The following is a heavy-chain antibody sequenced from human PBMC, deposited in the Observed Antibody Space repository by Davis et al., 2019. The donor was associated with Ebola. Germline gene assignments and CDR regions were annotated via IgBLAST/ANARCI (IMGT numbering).Heavy chain of an antibody. D-gene: IGHD4-17*01. Sequence: MPSETLSLTCTVSGGSISSSSYYLGWIRHPPGKGLEWIGSIYYSGSIYYNPSLKSRVTMFADTSKNQLSLKLSSVTAADLAVYYCAVWFTTVTTESGYWGQGTLVTVSS. V-gene: IGHV4-39*01. CDR1: GGSISSSSYY. CDR2: IYYSGSI. CDR3: AVWFTTVTTESGY. J-gene: IGHJ4*02.